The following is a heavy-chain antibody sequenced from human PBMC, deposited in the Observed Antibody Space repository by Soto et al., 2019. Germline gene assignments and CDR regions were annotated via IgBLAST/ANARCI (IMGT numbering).Heavy chain of an antibody. J-gene: IGHJ6*02. CDR3: ANQKIRFSVAGTLYGLGV. V-gene: IGHV3-48*02. D-gene: IGHD6-19*01. CDR2: ISSTSGTI. CDR1: GFVFRTYR. Sequence: GGSLRLSGEASGFVFRTYRMDWVRQSPGKGLEWISYISSTSGTIYYADSVKGRFTIFRDNAKNSLFLQMNGLRDDDTAVYYCANQKIRFSVAGTLYGLGVWGQGTTVTVS.